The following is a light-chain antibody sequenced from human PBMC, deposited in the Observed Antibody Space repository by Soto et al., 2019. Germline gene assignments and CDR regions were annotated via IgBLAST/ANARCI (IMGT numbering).Light chain of an antibody. CDR2: DAS. J-gene: IGKJ4*01. Sequence: EIVLTQSPATLSLSPGERATLSCRASQSVRTYLAWYQVKPGQAPRLLIYDASRRASGVPARFSGSGSGTDFTLTISGLEPEDFAMYFCQHYGGSLLTFGGGTKVDIK. CDR3: QHYGGSLLT. V-gene: IGKV3-20*01. CDR1: QSVRTY.